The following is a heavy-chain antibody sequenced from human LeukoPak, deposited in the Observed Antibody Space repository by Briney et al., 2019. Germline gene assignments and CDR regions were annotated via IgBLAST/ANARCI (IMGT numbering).Heavy chain of an antibody. CDR3: VTLGYCSGGSCYSYYYGMDV. J-gene: IGHJ6*02. Sequence: QSGGSLRLSCAASGFTFSSYAMSWVRQAPGKGLEWVSAISGSGGSTYYADSVKGRFTISRDNSKNTLYLQMNSLRAEDTAVYYCVTLGYCSGGSCYSYYYGMDVWGQGTTVTVSS. D-gene: IGHD2-15*01. CDR2: ISGSGGST. V-gene: IGHV3-23*01. CDR1: GFTFSSYA.